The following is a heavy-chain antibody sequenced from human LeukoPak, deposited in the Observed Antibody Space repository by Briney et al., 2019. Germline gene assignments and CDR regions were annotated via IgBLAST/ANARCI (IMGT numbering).Heavy chain of an antibody. V-gene: IGHV3-30*02. Sequence: PGGSLRLSCAASRFTFSSYGMHWVRQAPGKGLEWVAYIQYDGSNEQYADSVKGRFSISRDSSKNILYLQMNSLRAEDTAVYYCARDVGATAKGYYFDYWGQGTLVTVSS. CDR2: IQYDGSNE. J-gene: IGHJ4*02. CDR1: RFTFSSYG. D-gene: IGHD1-26*01. CDR3: ARDVGATAKGYYFDY.